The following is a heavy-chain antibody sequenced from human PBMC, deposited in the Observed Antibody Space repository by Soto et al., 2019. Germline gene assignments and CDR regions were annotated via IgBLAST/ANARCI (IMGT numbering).Heavy chain of an antibody. D-gene: IGHD3-22*01. Sequence: EVQLLXSXGGLVQPXGXLRLSCVGSGFTFINYAMNWVRQTPGKGLEWVSGISGGGDRTFDADSVKGRXTXXXXXSXXXXXXXXXXXXXXXXXXXYCARKVXXXXSRPDWWYFDLXXRGTLXXVSS. CDR1: GFTFINYA. V-gene: IGHV3-23*01. J-gene: IGHJ2*01. CDR3: ARKVXXXXSRPDWWYFDL. CDR2: ISGGGDRT.